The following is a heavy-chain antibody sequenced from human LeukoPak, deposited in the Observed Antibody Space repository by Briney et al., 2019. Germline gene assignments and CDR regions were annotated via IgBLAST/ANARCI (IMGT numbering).Heavy chain of an antibody. CDR1: GGSISSYY. CDR3: AGGPIGYCSSASCRFDY. V-gene: IGHV4-59*08. Sequence: SETLSLTCTVSGGSISSYYWTWIRQPPGKGLEWIGYIYYSGRTNYNPSLKGRVTISVDTSKNEFSLKLSSVTAADTAVYYCAGGPIGYCSSASCRFDYWGQGTLVTVSS. CDR2: IYYSGRT. J-gene: IGHJ4*02. D-gene: IGHD2-2*03.